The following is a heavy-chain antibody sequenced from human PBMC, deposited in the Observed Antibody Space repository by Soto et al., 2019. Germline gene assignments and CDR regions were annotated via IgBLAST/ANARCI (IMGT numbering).Heavy chain of an antibody. J-gene: IGHJ2*01. CDR1: GGTFSSYA. V-gene: IGHV1-69*01. Sequence: QVQLVQSGAEVKKPGSSVKVSCKASGGTFSSYAISWVRQAPGQGLEWMGGIIPIFGTANYAQKFQGRVTINAEESTSTAYMELSSLRSEDTAVYYCAGDGYCSSTSCYTDWYFDLWGRGTLVTVSS. CDR3: AGDGYCSSTSCYTDWYFDL. D-gene: IGHD2-2*02. CDR2: IIPIFGTA.